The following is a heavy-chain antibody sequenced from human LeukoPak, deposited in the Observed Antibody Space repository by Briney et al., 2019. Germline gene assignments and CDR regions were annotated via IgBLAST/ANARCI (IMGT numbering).Heavy chain of an antibody. J-gene: IGHJ6*02. CDR3: AREVRGSAAILYYCMHV. V-gene: IGHV3-33*01. D-gene: IGHD2-2*01. CDR1: GFTFSIYG. CDR2: ILYDGNDK. Sequence: HPGRSLRLSCVASGFTFSIYGMHWVRQAPGKGMEWLAVILYDGNDKYYADSVKGRFTISRDNSKNTMYMQMNSLREEETAVNYCAREVRGSAAILYYCMHVWGQGTSLTASS.